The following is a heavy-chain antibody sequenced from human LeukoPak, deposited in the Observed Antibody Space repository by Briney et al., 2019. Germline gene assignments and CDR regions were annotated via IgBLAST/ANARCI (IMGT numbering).Heavy chain of an antibody. CDR3: ARGPSGSGYDY. D-gene: IGHD5-12*01. J-gene: IGHJ4*02. V-gene: IGHV4-59*01. Sequence: SETLSLTCSVSGGSISSYYWSWIRQPPGKGLEWIGYIYYSGSTNYNPSLKSRVTISVDTSKNQFSLKLSSVTAADTAVYYCARGPSGSGYDYWGQGTLVTVSS. CDR1: GGSISSYY. CDR2: IYYSGST.